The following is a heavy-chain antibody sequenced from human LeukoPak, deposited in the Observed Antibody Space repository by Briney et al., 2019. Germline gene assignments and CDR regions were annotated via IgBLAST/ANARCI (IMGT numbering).Heavy chain of an antibody. CDR2: ISYDGSYK. Sequence: GGSLRLSCAASGFTFSSFAMHWARQAPGKGLEWVAGISYDGSYKHYADSVKGRFTLSRDNPKNTLHLQMDSLRPEDTAVYYCARPTQGSGNSFLIDSWGQGTLVTVSS. CDR3: ARPTQGSGNSFLIDS. CDR1: GFTFSSFA. D-gene: IGHD4-23*01. J-gene: IGHJ4*02. V-gene: IGHV3-30*03.